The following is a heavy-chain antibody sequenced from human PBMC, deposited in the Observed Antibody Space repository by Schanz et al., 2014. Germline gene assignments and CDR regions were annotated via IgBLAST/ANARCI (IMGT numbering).Heavy chain of an antibody. CDR1: GYTFTSNA. J-gene: IGHJ4*02. CDR3: ARTGYDPSLTH. V-gene: IGHV1-46*03. D-gene: IGHD5-12*01. Sequence: QVHLVQSGSELKKPGASVKVSCKASGYTFTSNALNWVRQAPGQGLEWMGRIYLSDGSTRYAQKFQGRVTFTADKSTSTAFLEVNSLRSEDTAVYYCARTGYDPSLTHWGQGTLVTVSS. CDR2: IYLSDGST.